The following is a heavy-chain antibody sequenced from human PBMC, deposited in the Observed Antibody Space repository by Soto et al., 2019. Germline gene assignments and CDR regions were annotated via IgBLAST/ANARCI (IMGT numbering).Heavy chain of an antibody. Sequence: QMQLVQSGAEARKPGASVKVSCKNSGYTFTGYYLNWVRQAPGRGLEWVGWLNPKTGDTNNAQKFQGRVTMTTDTSISTGYMELSGLKSDDTAVYYCVTGDHLVRWGQGTRVTVSS. D-gene: IGHD6-6*01. CDR2: LNPKTGDT. CDR3: VTGDHLVR. CDR1: GYTFTGYY. V-gene: IGHV1-2*02. J-gene: IGHJ4*02.